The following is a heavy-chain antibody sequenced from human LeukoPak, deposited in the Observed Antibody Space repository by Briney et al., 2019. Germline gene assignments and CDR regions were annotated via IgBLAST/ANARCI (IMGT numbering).Heavy chain of an antibody. V-gene: IGHV5-51*01. CDR2: AYPAGSII. J-gene: IGHJ5*02. Sequence: GESLKISCKGPEYDFDNYWIGWVRQMPGRGLDWMGIAYPAGSIIHYSPSFQGQVTISVDRSVSTAYLQWSSLKASDTAMYYCASDYGYSYGSSSWGQGTLVTVSS. CDR3: ASDYGYSYGSSS. CDR1: EYDFDNYW. D-gene: IGHD5-18*01.